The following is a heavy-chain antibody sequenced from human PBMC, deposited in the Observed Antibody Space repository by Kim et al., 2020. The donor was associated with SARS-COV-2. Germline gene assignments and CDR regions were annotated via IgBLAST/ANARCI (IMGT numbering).Heavy chain of an antibody. V-gene: IGHV3-48*02. J-gene: IGHJ5*02. CDR1: GFTFSSYS. CDR3: ARDKQQLTPGWFDP. D-gene: IGHD6-13*01. Sequence: GGSLRLSCAASGFTFSSYSMNWVRQAPGKGLEWVSYISSSSSTIYYADSVKGRFTISRDNAKNSLYLQMNSLRDEDTAVYYCARDKQQLTPGWFDPWGQGTLVTVSS. CDR2: ISSSSSTI.